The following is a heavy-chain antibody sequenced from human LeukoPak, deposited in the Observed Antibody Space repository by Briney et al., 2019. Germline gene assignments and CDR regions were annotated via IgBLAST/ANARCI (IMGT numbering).Heavy chain of an antibody. V-gene: IGHV6-1*01. J-gene: IGHJ4*02. CDR2: TYYRSKWYN. CDR1: GDSASSNSAA. CDR3: AKGGVSFDY. Sequence: SQTLSLTCAISGDSASSNSAAWHWIRQSPSRGLEWLGRTYYRSKWYNDYAVSVKSRIAINSDTSKNQFSLQLNSVTPEDTAVYYCAKGGVSFDYWGQGTLVTVSS. D-gene: IGHD2/OR15-2a*01.